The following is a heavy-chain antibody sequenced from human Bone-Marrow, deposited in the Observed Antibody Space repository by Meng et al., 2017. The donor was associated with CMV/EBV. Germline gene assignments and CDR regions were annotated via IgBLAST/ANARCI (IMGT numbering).Heavy chain of an antibody. D-gene: IGHD2-2*01. CDR2: INPNSGGT. CDR3: ARGGYCSSTSCSDYYYYYSMDV. V-gene: IGHV1-2*02. Sequence: ASVKVSCKASGYTFTSYGISWVRQAPGQGLEWMGWINPNSGGTNYAQKFQGRVTMTRDTSISTAYMELSRLRSDDTAVYYCARGGYCSSTSCSDYYYYYSMDVWGQGTTVTVSS. CDR1: GYTFTSYG. J-gene: IGHJ6*02.